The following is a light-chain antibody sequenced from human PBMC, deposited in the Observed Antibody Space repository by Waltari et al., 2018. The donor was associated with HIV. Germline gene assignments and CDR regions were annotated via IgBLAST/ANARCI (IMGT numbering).Light chain of an antibody. V-gene: IGLV2-14*01. CDR2: EVA. CDR3: SSYTITNTWV. Sequence: QSVLTQPASLSGSPGQSITISCAGSSSAIGAFNYVSWYRHHPGEAPKLIIYEVAKRPSGVSDRFSASKAGEAASLTISGLQAEDEALYYCSSYTITNTWVFGGGTTLTVL. J-gene: IGLJ3*02. CDR1: SSAIGAFNY.